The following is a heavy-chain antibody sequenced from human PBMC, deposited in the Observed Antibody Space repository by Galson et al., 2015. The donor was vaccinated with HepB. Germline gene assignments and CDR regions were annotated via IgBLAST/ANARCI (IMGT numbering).Heavy chain of an antibody. CDR1: GITFSKYA. J-gene: IGHJ4*02. CDR3: AKGGHLPFFDY. V-gene: IGHV3-23*01. Sequence: SLRLSCAASGITFSKYAMTWVRQAPGKGLEWVSTISGNGRETFYVDSVKGRFTISRDNSKNMMYLQMSSLRAEDTAMFYCAKGGHLPFFDYWGQGTLVTVSS. CDR2: ISGNGRET.